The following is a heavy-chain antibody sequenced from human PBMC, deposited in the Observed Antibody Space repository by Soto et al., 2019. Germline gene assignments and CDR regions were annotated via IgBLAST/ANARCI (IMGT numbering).Heavy chain of an antibody. CDR2: TTPIIGTT. V-gene: IGHV1-69*01. CDR1: GDTLSHYG. J-gene: IGHJ4*02. Sequence: QVQLVQCGAEVRKPGSSVKVSCKASGDTLSHYGISWVRQAPGQGLEWMGGTTPIIGTTDYVQKFQGRPTITADESMTSSYMDLSSLRFDDTAVYYCATGESSDTADHWGQGTLVTVSS. CDR3: ATGESSDTADH. D-gene: IGHD5-18*01.